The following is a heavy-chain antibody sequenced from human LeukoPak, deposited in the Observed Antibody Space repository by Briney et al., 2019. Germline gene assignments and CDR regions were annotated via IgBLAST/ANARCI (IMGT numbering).Heavy chain of an antibody. Sequence: GGSLRLSCAASGFTFSDYSMNWIRQAPGKGLEWVTNISSGGNTIYYADSVKGRFTISRDNAKNSLYLQMNSLRAEDTAVYYCARDLHLYSSGWYFGYWGQGTLVTVSS. CDR2: ISSGGNTI. CDR1: GFTFSDYS. J-gene: IGHJ4*02. V-gene: IGHV3-11*04. CDR3: ARDLHLYSSGWYFGY. D-gene: IGHD6-19*01.